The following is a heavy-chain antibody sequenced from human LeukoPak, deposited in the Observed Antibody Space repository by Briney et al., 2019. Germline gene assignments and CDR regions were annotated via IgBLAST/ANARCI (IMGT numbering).Heavy chain of an antibody. Sequence: ASVTVSCKSSGGTFSSYAINWVRQAPRQGLEWMGRIIPIFGTANHAHTSHGSLMITTDESTSTAYLELSSLRSEDTAVNYCARDRRIAADPDDYYYYMDVWGKGTTVTVSS. CDR1: GGTFSSYA. CDR3: ARDRRIAADPDDYYYYMDV. CDR2: IIPIFGTA. J-gene: IGHJ6*03. V-gene: IGHV1-69*05. D-gene: IGHD6-13*01.